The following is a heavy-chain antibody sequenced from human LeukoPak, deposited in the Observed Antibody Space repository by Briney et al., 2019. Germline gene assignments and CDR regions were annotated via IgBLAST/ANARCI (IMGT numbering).Heavy chain of an antibody. CDR2: INHSGST. CDR1: GGSFSGYY. V-gene: IGHV4-34*01. Sequence: SETLSLTCAVYGGSFSGYYWSWIRQPPGKGLEWIGEINHSGSTNYNPSLKSRVTISVDTSKNQFSLKLSSVTAADTAVYYCARNAMIRFGELSQSWFNPWGQGTLVTVSS. D-gene: IGHD3-10*01. J-gene: IGHJ5*02. CDR3: ARNAMIRFGELSQSWFNP.